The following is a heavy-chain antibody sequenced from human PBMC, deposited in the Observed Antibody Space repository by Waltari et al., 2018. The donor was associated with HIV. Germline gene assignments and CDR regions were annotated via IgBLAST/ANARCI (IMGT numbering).Heavy chain of an antibody. Sequence: EVQLVESGGGLVQPGGSLSLSCAASGFTVRRNYLRWVRQAPGKGLEWVSVIYSGGSTYYADSVKGRFTISRDNSKNTLYLQMNSLRAEDTAVYYCASIAYCGGDCYPRGMDVWGQGTTVTVSS. CDR1: GFTVRRNY. V-gene: IGHV3-66*01. D-gene: IGHD2-21*02. CDR3: ASIAYCGGDCYPRGMDV. J-gene: IGHJ6*02. CDR2: IYSGGST.